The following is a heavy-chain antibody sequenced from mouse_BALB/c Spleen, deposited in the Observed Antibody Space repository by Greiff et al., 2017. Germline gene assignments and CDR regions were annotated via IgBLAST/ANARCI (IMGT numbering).Heavy chain of an antibody. CDR1: GYTFTDYE. CDR3: TRRLLRQDLGFAY. D-gene: IGHD1-2*01. V-gene: IGHV1-15*01. J-gene: IGHJ3*01. Sequence: QVQLQQSGAELVRPGASVTLSCKASGYTFTDYEMHWVKQTPVHGLEWIGAIDPETGGTAYNQKFKGKATLTADKSSSTAYMELRSLTSEDSAVYYCTRRLLRQDLGFAYWGQGTLVTVSA. CDR2: IDPETGGT.